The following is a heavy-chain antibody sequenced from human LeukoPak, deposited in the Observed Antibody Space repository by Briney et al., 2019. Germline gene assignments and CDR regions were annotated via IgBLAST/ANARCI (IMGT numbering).Heavy chain of an antibody. V-gene: IGHV3-7*04. CDR2: IKDDGSEK. D-gene: IGHD2-2*01. CDR3: VRGRASA. J-gene: IGHJ5*02. CDR1: GFTFSSHW. Sequence: GGSLRLSCAGSGFTFSSHWMNWVRQAPGKGLEWVASIKDDGSEKHFLDSVNGRFAISRDNAKNSLYLQMSSLRAEDTAVYYCVRGRASAWGQGTLVTVSS.